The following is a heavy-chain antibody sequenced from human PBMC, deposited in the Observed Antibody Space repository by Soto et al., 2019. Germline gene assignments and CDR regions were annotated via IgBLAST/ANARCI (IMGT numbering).Heavy chain of an antibody. CDR2: INAGNGNT. CDR3: ARGGEVAARGRPNYYGMDV. CDR1: GYTFTSYA. V-gene: IGHV1-3*05. D-gene: IGHD3-10*01. Sequence: QVQLVQSGAEEKKPGASVKVSCKASGYTFTSYAMHWVRQAPGQRLEWMGWINAGNGNTKYSQKFQGRVTITRDTSASTAYMELSSLRSEDTAVYYCARGGEVAARGRPNYYGMDVWGQGTTVTVSS. J-gene: IGHJ6*02.